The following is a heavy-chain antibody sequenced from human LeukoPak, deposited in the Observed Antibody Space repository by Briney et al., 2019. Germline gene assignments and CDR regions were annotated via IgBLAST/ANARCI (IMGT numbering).Heavy chain of an antibody. J-gene: IGHJ4*02. CDR1: GYSISSGYY. D-gene: IGHD3-3*01. CDR3: GSQKEWSLTEYHFDY. V-gene: IGHV4-38-2*02. Sequence: PSETLSLTCTVSGYSISSGYYCGCIRQPPGKRLEWIGSDYHSGSTYYNPSLKSRVTISMDKSKNQFSMKLTAVTAADTAVYYCGSQKEWSLTEYHFDYWGQGTLVTVSS. CDR2: DYHSGST.